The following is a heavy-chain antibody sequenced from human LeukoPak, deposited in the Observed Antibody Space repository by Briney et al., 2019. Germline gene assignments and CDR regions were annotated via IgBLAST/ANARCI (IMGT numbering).Heavy chain of an antibody. CDR1: GFTFTDYY. CDR3: ASDPSPRDY. J-gene: IGHJ4*02. Sequence: PGGSLRLSCAASGFTFTDYYMSWVHQAPGRGLEWVSSISGSGGSTYYADSVKGRFSISRDNSKNTLYLQMNSLRAEDTAVYYCASDPSPRDYWGQGTLVTVSS. V-gene: IGHV3-23*01. CDR2: ISGSGGST.